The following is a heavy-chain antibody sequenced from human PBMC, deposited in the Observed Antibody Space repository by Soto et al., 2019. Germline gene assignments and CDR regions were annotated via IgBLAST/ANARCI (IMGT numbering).Heavy chain of an antibody. Sequence: QVQLVQSGAEVKKPGASVKVSCKASGYTFTSYGISWVRQAPGQGLEWMGWISAYNGNTNYAQKRQGRVTMTTNTSTSTAYMELRSLRSDDTAVYYCARDQNVLLWFGELSSFDYWGQGTLVTVSS. CDR3: ARDQNVLLWFGELSSFDY. D-gene: IGHD3-10*01. CDR1: GYTFTSYG. J-gene: IGHJ4*02. CDR2: ISAYNGNT. V-gene: IGHV1-18*01.